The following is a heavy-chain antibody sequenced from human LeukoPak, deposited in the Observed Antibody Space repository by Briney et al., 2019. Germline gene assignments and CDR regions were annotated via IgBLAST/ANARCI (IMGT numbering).Heavy chain of an antibody. J-gene: IGHJ4*02. V-gene: IGHV4-34*01. CDR1: AGSFSAYY. CDR3: ATELYGSGSYYNPRNY. Sequence: SETLSLTCPVYAGSFSAYYWSWIRQPPGKVREWIGEINHSGSTNYSPSINGRVTISIDTSKNQFSLKLGSVTAADTAVYYWATELYGSGSYYNPRNYCGQGTLVTVSA. CDR2: INHSGST. D-gene: IGHD3-10*01.